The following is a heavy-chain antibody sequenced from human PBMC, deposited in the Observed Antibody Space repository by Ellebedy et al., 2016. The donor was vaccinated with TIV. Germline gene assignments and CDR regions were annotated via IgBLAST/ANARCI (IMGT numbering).Heavy chain of an antibody. CDR3: ARVFSCSGGSCYSEDY. CDR2: ISYDGSNK. CDR1: GFTFSSYG. V-gene: IGHV3-30*19. J-gene: IGHJ4*02. Sequence: GESLKISXAASGFTFSSYGMHWVRQAPGKGLEWVAVISYDGSNKYYADSVKGRFTISRDNSKNTLYLQMNSLRAEDTAVYYCARVFSCSGGSCYSEDYWGQGTLVTVSS. D-gene: IGHD2-15*01.